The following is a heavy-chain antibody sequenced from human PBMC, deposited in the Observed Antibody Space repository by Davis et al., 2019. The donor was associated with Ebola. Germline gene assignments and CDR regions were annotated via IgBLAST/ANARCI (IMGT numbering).Heavy chain of an antibody. CDR2: INPNSGNT. CDR3: AREEGYYYYGMDV. CDR1: GYTFTSYD. J-gene: IGHJ6*04. V-gene: IGHV1-8*01. Sequence: ASVKVSCKASGYTFTSYDINWVRQATRQGLEWMGWINPNSGNTGYAQKFQGRVTMTRNTSISTAYMELSSLRSGDTAVYYCAREEGYYYYGMDVWGKGATVTVYS.